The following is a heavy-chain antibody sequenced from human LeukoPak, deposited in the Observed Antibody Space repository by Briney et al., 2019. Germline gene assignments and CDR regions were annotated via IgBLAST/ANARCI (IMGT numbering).Heavy chain of an antibody. D-gene: IGHD2-2*01. CDR2: IYYSGST. V-gene: IGHV4-59*01. CDR3: ARVPLRDCSSTSCLRYFYMDV. J-gene: IGHJ6*03. Sequence: SETLSLTCTVSGGSMSSYYWSWIRQPPGKGLEWIGYIYYSGSTNYTPSLKSRVTISVDMSKNQFSLKLNSVTAADTAVYYCARVPLRDCSSTSCLRYFYMDVWGKGTTVTVS. CDR1: GGSMSSYY.